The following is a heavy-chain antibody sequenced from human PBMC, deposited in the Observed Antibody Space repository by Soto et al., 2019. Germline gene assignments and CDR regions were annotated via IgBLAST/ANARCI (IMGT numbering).Heavy chain of an antibody. Sequence: GGSLRLSCAASGFTVSSNYMSWVRQAPGKGLEWVSLIYSIGSTYYADSVKGRFTISRDNSKNTLYLQMNSLRAEDTAVYYCAREGHGAMDYWGQGTLVTVSS. V-gene: IGHV3-66*03. J-gene: IGHJ4*02. CDR3: AREGHGAMDY. D-gene: IGHD1-26*01. CDR1: GFTVSSNY. CDR2: IYSIGST.